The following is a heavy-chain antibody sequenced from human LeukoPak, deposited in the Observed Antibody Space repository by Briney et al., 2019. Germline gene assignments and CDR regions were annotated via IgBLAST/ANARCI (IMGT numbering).Heavy chain of an antibody. V-gene: IGHV3-21*01. Sequence: GGSLRLSCAASGFTFSSYSMNWVRQAPGKGLEWVSSISSSSSYIYYADSVKGRFTISRDNAKNSLYLQMNSLRVEDTAVYYCARDGDTAMVTKYYFDYWGQGTLVTVSS. D-gene: IGHD5-18*01. CDR1: GFTFSSYS. J-gene: IGHJ4*02. CDR3: ARDGDTAMVTKYYFDY. CDR2: ISSSSSYI.